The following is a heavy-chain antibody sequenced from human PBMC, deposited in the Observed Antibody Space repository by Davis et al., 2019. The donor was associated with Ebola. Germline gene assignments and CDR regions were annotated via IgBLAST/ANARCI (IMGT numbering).Heavy chain of an antibody. V-gene: IGHV1-18*01. J-gene: IGHJ6*02. CDR3: ARDDLVTTSYYYGMDV. Sequence: AASVKVSCKASGYTFTSYGISWVRQAPGQGLEWMGWISAYNGNTNYAQKLQGRVTMTTDTSTSTAYMELRSLRSDDTAVYYCARDDLVTTSYYYGMDVWGQGTTVTVSS. CDR1: GYTFTSYG. D-gene: IGHD4-17*01. CDR2: ISAYNGNT.